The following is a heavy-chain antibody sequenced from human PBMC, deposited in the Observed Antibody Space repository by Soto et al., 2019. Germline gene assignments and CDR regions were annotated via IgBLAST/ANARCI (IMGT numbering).Heavy chain of an antibody. V-gene: IGHV3-30-3*01. D-gene: IGHD5-18*01. CDR1: GFTFSSYA. Sequence: QVQLVESGGGVVQPGRSLRLSCAASGFTFSSYAMHWVRQAPGKGLEWVAVISYDGSNKYYADSVKGRFTISRDNSKNTLYLQMNSLRAEDTAVYYCARGRYSYSNYFDYWGQETLVTVSS. CDR3: ARGRYSYSNYFDY. CDR2: ISYDGSNK. J-gene: IGHJ4*02.